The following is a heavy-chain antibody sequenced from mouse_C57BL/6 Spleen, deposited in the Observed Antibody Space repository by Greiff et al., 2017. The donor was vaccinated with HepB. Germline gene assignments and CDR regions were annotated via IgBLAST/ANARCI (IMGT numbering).Heavy chain of an antibody. V-gene: IGHV1-69*01. CDR1: GYTFTSYW. D-gene: IGHD1-1*01. Sequence: QVQLKQPGAELVMPGASVKLSCKASGYTFTSYWMHWVKQRPGQGLEWIGEIDPSDSYTNYNQKFKGKSTLTVDKSSSTAYMQLSSLTSEDSAVYYCARRGNYYGSNFDYWGQGTTLTVSS. J-gene: IGHJ2*01. CDR3: ARRGNYYGSNFDY. CDR2: IDPSDSYT.